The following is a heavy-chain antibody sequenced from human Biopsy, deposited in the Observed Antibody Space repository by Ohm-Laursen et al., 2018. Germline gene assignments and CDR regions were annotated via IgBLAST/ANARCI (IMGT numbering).Heavy chain of an antibody. CDR3: GRAVRNQLLTDP. Sequence: ASVKVSCKVSGYTFTSYDITWVRQASGQGPEWIGWLNPVRGNSNFGQKFRGRVTVTSDTSISTAYMELSGLTSDDTATYYCGRAVRNQLLTDPWGQGTLVTVTS. CDR1: GYTFTSYD. CDR2: LNPVRGNS. J-gene: IGHJ5*02. V-gene: IGHV1-8*01. D-gene: IGHD1-7*01.